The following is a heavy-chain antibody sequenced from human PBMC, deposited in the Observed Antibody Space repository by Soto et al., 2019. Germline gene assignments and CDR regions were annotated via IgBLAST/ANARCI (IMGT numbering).Heavy chain of an antibody. CDR2: IIPIFGTA. J-gene: IGHJ5*02. CDR3: ARGRDIVVVPAVDWFDP. V-gene: IGHV1-69*06. Sequence: EASVKVSCKASGGTFSSYAISWVRQAPGQGLEWMGGIIPIFGTANYAQKFQGRVTFTADKSTSTAYMELSSLRSEDTAVYYCARGRDIVVVPAVDWFDPWGQGTLVTVSS. D-gene: IGHD2-2*01. CDR1: GGTFSSYA.